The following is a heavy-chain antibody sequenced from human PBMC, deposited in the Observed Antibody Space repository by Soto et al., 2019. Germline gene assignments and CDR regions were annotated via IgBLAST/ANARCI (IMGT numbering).Heavy chain of an antibody. J-gene: IGHJ4*02. Sequence: GGSLRHSCAASGGNFISYAMSWVRQAPGKGLEWVSAISGSGGSTYYADSVKGRFTISRDNSKNTLYLQMNSLRAEDTAVYYCAKGPMVQFDYWGQGTLVTVSS. V-gene: IGHV3-23*01. CDR1: GGNFISYA. CDR3: AKGPMVQFDY. D-gene: IGHD3-10*01. CDR2: ISGSGGST.